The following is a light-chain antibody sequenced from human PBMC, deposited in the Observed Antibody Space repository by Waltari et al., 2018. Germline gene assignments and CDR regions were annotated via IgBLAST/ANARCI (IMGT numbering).Light chain of an antibody. CDR1: SSDVGNYNL. CDR2: EVT. CDR3: CSYAGFGIYV. V-gene: IGLV2-23*02. J-gene: IGLJ1*01. Sequence: QSGLTQPASVSGSPGQSIPISCTGTSSDVGNYNLVPWYQQYPGKAPKLMVYEVTKRASGVSDRFSGSKSGNTASLTIYGLQSEDEADYYCCSYAGFGIYVFGTGTKVTVL.